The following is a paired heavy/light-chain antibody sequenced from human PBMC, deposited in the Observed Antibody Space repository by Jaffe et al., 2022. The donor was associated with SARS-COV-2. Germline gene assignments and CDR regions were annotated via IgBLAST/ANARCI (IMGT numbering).Heavy chain of an antibody. CDR3: AKDTSPLYYYYGMDV. CDR1: GFTFSNYA. J-gene: IGHJ6*02. CDR2: ISGSGGST. V-gene: IGHV3-23*01. Sequence: EVQLLESGGGLVQPGGSLRLSCAASGFTFSNYAMSWVRQAPGKGLEWVSTISGSGGSTYYADSVKGRLTISRDNSKKMLYLQMNSLRAEDTAIFYCAKDTSPLYYYYGMDVWGQGTTVTVSS.
Light chain of an antibody. CDR1: SSIIGSNT. V-gene: IGLV1-44*01. Sequence: QSVLTQPPSASGTPGQRVTISCSGSSSIIGSNTVNWYQQLPGMAPKLLIYSTNQRPSGVPNRFSGSKSATSASLAISGLRSEDEAEYYCAAWDDSLNGRVFGGGTKLTVL. CDR3: AAWDDSLNGRV. J-gene: IGLJ3*02. CDR2: STN.